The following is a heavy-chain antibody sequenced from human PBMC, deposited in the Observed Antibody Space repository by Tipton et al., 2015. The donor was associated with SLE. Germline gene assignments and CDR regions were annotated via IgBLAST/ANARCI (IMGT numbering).Heavy chain of an antibody. Sequence: TLSLTCTVSGGSISSSSYYWGWIRQPPGKGLEWIGSIYYSGSTCYNPSLKSRVTISVDTSKNQFSLKLSSVTAADTAVYYCAREALAVAGTGRWYFDLWGRGTLVTVSS. D-gene: IGHD6-19*01. J-gene: IGHJ2*01. CDR2: IYYSGST. CDR1: GGSISSSSYY. CDR3: AREALAVAGTGRWYFDL. V-gene: IGHV4-39*07.